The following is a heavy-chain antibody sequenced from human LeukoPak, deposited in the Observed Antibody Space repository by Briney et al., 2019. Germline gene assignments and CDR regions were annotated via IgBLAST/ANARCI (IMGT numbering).Heavy chain of an antibody. V-gene: IGHV3-23*01. CDR1: GFTFSSYG. Sequence: GGSLRLSCAASGFTFSSYGMSWVRQAPGKGLEWVSAISGSGGSTYYADSVKGRFTISRDNSKNTLYLQMNSLRAEDTAVYYCAREDCSGGSCYSDFDYWGQGTLVTVSS. J-gene: IGHJ4*02. CDR2: ISGSGGST. CDR3: AREDCSGGSCYSDFDY. D-gene: IGHD2-15*01.